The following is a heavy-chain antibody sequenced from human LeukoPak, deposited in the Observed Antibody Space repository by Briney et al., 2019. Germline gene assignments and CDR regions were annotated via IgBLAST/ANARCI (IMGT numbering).Heavy chain of an antibody. CDR1: GFTFDDYA. D-gene: IGHD5-18*01. CDR2: ISCNSGSI. V-gene: IGHV3-9*03. Sequence: QPGGSLRLSCAASGFTFDDYAMHWVRQAPGKGLEWVSGISCNSGSIGYADSVKGRFTISRDNAKNSLYLQMNSLRAEDMALYCARDGGVDTAMVNWFDPWGQGTLVTVSS. CDR3: ARDGGVDTAMVNWFDP. J-gene: IGHJ5*02.